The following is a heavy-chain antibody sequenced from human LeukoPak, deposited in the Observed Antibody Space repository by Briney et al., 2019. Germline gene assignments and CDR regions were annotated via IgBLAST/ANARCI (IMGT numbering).Heavy chain of an antibody. D-gene: IGHD3-3*01. CDR1: GFTFSSYA. J-gene: IGHJ6*03. Sequence: GGSLRLSCTASGFTFSSYAIHWVRQAPGKGLEWVAVISYDGSNKYYADSVKGRFAISRDNSKNTLYLQMNSLRAEDTAVYYCARDGVTIFGVVISKYYYYYYMDVWGKGTTVTVSS. CDR2: ISYDGSNK. V-gene: IGHV3-30*09. CDR3: ARDGVTIFGVVISKYYYYYYMDV.